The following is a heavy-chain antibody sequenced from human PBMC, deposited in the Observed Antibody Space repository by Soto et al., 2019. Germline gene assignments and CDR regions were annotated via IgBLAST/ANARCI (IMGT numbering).Heavy chain of an antibody. J-gene: IGHJ4*02. CDR2: LTRGGTT. V-gene: IGHV3-23*01. CDR1: GFSVSDYS. D-gene: IGHD2-15*01. Sequence: EVQLLESGGGLVQPGGSLRLSCVDSGFSVSDYSMTWVRQAPGRGVEWVSTLTRGGTTFYADSVKGRFTISRDNSKNTLSLQMHSLRTEDTALYYCAKRATTVPTPGNYFDCWGQGTLVTVSS. CDR3: AKRATTVPTPGNYFDC.